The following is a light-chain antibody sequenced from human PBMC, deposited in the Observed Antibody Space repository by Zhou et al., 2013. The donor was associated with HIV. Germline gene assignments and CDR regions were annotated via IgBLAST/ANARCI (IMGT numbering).Light chain of an antibody. J-gene: IGKJ1*01. Sequence: DIQMTQSPSTLSASVGDRVTITCRASQSISSWLAWYQQKPGKAPKLLIYKASSLESGVPSRFSGSGSGTEFTLTINSLQPDDFATYYCQQYNSYRTFGQGTKVE. CDR3: QQYNSYRT. V-gene: IGKV1-5*03. CDR2: KAS. CDR1: QSISSW.